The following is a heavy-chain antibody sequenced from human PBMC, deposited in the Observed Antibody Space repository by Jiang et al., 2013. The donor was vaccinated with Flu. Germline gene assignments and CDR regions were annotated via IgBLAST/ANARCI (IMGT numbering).Heavy chain of an antibody. Sequence: VSCKASGYTFTDYDIHWVRQAPGQRLEWMGWFSAGYGYARYSEKFQDRLTITIDTSASTAYMDLRSLRSEDTAVYYCARDPPHSLYHFDCWGPGIPGHRLL. CDR2: FSAGYGYA. CDR3: ARDPPHSLYHFDC. CDR1: GYTFTDYD. D-gene: IGHD2/OR15-2a*01. V-gene: IGHV1-3*01. J-gene: IGHJ4*02.